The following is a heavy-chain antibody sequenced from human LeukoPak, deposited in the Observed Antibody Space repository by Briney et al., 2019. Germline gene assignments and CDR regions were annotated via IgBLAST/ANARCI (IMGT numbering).Heavy chain of an antibody. CDR2: IHYSGST. D-gene: IGHD3-16*01. J-gene: IGHJ4*02. V-gene: IGHV4-59*08. CDR3: ARRAINSVMFDY. CDR1: GDSISTFY. Sequence: SETLSLTCTVSGDSISTFYWSWIRQPPGKGLEWIGYIHYSGSTNYNPSLRSRVTISVDTSKNQFSLKLSSATAADTAVYFCARRAINSVMFDYWGQGALVTVSS.